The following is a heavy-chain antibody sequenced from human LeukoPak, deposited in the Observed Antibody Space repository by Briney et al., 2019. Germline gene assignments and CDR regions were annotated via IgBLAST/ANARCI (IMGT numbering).Heavy chain of an antibody. V-gene: IGHV4-39*01. CDR1: GDSISSGTFY. CDR3: AGRVCATIWTGMEF. CDR2: IHYSGNT. D-gene: IGHD1-26*01. J-gene: IGHJ4*02. Sequence: PSETLSLTCTVSGDSISSGTFYWGWVRQPPGKGLEWIGSIHYSGNTYYNPSLKSPVTISVDTSKNQFSLNLSSVTAADTAVYYCAGRVCATIWTGMEFWGQGILVTVSS.